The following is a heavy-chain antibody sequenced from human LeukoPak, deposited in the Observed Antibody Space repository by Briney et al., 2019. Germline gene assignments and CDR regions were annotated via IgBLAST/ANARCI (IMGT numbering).Heavy chain of an antibody. Sequence: GGSLRLSCAASGFTFDDYGMSWVRQAPGKGLEWVSGINWNGGSTGYADSVKGRFTISRDNAKDSLYLQMNSLRAEDTALYYCARVRSIAAAGTFDYWGQGTLVTVSS. CDR3: ARVRSIAAAGTFDY. D-gene: IGHD6-13*01. V-gene: IGHV3-20*04. CDR2: INWNGGST. J-gene: IGHJ4*02. CDR1: GFTFDDYG.